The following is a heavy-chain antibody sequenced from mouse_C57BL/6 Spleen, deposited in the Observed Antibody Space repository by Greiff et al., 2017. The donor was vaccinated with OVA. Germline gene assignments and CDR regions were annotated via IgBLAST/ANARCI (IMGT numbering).Heavy chain of an antibody. CDR2: IYPGSGST. CDR3: AREDDYYWYFDF. CDR1: GYTFTSYW. Sequence: VQLQQPGPELVKPGASVKMSCKASGYTFTSYWITWVKQRPGQGLEWIGDIYPGSGSTNYNEKFKSKATLTVYTSSSTAYMQLSSLTSEDSAVYYCAREDDYYWYFDFWGTGTTVTVSS. V-gene: IGHV1-55*01. D-gene: IGHD2-4*01. J-gene: IGHJ1*03.